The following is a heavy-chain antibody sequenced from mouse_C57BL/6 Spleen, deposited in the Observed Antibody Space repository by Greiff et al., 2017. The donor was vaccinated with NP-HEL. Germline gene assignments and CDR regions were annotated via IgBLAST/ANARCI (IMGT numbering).Heavy chain of an antibody. Sequence: VQLQQSGAELARPGASVKLSCKASGYTFTSYGISWVKQRPGQGLEWIGEIYPRSGNTYYNEKFKGKATLTADKSSSTAYMELRSLTSEDSAVYFCARRDDGYYGGYFDVWGTGTTVTVSS. D-gene: IGHD2-3*01. CDR3: ARRDDGYYGGYFDV. CDR2: IYPRSGNT. V-gene: IGHV1-81*01. CDR1: GYTFTSYG. J-gene: IGHJ1*03.